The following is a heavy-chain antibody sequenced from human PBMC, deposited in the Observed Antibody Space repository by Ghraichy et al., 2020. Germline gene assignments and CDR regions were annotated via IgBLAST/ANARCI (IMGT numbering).Heavy chain of an antibody. D-gene: IGHD1-26*01. Sequence: GGSLRLSCAASGFTFDDYAMHWVRQAPGRGLEWVSGINWNSDSISYADSVEGRFTISRDNAKKSLYLQMNSLRDEDSALYYYAKDIFPQGATRWSALDIWGQGTVVTVSS. V-gene: IGHV3-9*01. CDR1: GFTFDDYA. CDR3: AKDIFPQGATRWSALDI. CDR2: INWNSDSI. J-gene: IGHJ3*02.